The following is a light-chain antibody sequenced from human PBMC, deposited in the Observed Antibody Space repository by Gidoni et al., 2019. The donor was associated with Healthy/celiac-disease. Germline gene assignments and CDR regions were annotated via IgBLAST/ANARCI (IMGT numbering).Light chain of an antibody. CDR3: QQSYSTPVS. CDR1: QSLSSY. CDR2: AAA. J-gene: IGKJ2*03. V-gene: IGKV1-39*01. Sequence: IQMTQSPSSLSASVGDRVTITCRASQSLSSYLNWYQQKPGKAPKLLIYAAASLQSGVPSRFSGSGFGTDFTLTISSLQPEDFATYYCQQSYSTPVSFGQGTKLEIK.